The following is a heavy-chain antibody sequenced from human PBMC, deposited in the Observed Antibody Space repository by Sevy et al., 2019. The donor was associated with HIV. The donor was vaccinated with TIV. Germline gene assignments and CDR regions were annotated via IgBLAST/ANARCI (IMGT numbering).Heavy chain of an antibody. J-gene: IGHJ3*02. Sequence: GESLKISCKGSGYSFTSYWIGWVRQMPGKGLEWRGIIYPGGSDTRYSPSFQGQVTISADKSVSTAYLQWSSLKASDTAMYYCARRTRGYSGYGEDAFDIWGQGTMVTVSS. D-gene: IGHD5-12*01. CDR2: IYPGGSDT. CDR1: GYSFTSYW. V-gene: IGHV5-51*01. CDR3: ARRTRGYSGYGEDAFDI.